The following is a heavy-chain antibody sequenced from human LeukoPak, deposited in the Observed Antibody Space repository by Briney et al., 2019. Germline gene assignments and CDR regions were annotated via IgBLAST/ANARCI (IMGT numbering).Heavy chain of an antibody. CDR3: AREYYDILTGYYRDWYYYYGMGV. D-gene: IGHD3-9*01. Sequence: ASVKVSCKASGYTFTSYDINWVRQATGQGLEWMGWVNPNSGNTGYAQKFQGRVTMTRNTSISTAYMELRSLRSEDTAVYYCAREYYDILTGYYRDWYYYYGMGVWGQGTTVTVSS. V-gene: IGHV1-8*01. CDR1: GYTFTSYD. J-gene: IGHJ6*02. CDR2: VNPNSGNT.